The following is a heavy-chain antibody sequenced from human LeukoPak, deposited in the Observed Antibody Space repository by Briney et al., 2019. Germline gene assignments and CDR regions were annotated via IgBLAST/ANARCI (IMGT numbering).Heavy chain of an antibody. CDR1: GYTFTSYD. V-gene: IGHV1-8*03. Sequence: ASVKVSCKASGYTFTSYDINWVRQATGQGLEWMGWMNPNSGNTGYAQKFQGRVTITRNTSISTAYMELSSLRSEDTAVYYCASQLRPLGYYYMDVWGKGTTVTVSS. CDR3: ASQLRPLGYYYMDV. J-gene: IGHJ6*03. CDR2: MNPNSGNT. D-gene: IGHD1-1*01.